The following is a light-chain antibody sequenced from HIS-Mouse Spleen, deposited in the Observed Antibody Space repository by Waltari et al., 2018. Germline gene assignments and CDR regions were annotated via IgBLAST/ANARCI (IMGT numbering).Light chain of an antibody. CDR3: QQYDNLHRLT. J-gene: IGKJ3*01. Sequence: EIVMTQSPATLSVSPGERATLSCRASQSVSSNLAWYQQKPGQAPRLLIYGESTRATGIPARFSGSGSGTEFTLTISSLQSEDFATYYCQQYDNLHRLTFGPGTKVDIK. CDR2: GES. CDR1: QSVSSN. V-gene: IGKV3-15*01.